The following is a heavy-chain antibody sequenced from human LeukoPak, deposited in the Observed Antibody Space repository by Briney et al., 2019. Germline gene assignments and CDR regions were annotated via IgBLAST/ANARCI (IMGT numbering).Heavy chain of an antibody. CDR3: AKDISVDDSGGCIDY. Sequence: GRSLRLSCAASGFTFSSYGMHWVRQAPGKGLEWVAVIWYDGSNKYYADSVKGRFTISRDNSKNTLYLQMNSLRAEDTAVYYCAKDISVDDSGGCIDYWGQGTLVTVSS. J-gene: IGHJ4*02. V-gene: IGHV3-33*06. CDR1: GFTFSSYG. D-gene: IGHD6-19*01. CDR2: IWYDGSNK.